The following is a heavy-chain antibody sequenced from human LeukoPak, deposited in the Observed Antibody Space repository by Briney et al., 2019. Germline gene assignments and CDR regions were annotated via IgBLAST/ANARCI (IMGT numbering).Heavy chain of an antibody. Sequence: GGSLRLSCAASGFTFSSYGMHWVRQAPGKGLEWVAFIRYDGSNKYYADSVKGRFTISRDNSKNTLYLQMNSLRAEDTAVYYCARDTRYYGSGSYDPFDYWGQGTLVTVSS. CDR1: GFTFSSYG. D-gene: IGHD3-10*01. J-gene: IGHJ4*02. CDR2: IRYDGSNK. CDR3: ARDTRYYGSGSYDPFDY. V-gene: IGHV3-30*02.